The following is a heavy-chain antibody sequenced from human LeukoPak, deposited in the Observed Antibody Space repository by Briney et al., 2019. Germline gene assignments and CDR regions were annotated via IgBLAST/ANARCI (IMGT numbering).Heavy chain of an antibody. J-gene: IGHJ4*02. V-gene: IGHV4-39*07. CDR2: IYHSGST. D-gene: IGHD3-22*01. Sequence: SSETLSLTCTVSGGSISSSSYYWGWIRQPPGKEMEWIGGIYHSGSTYYNPSLKSRVTISVDTSKNQFSLKLSSVTAADTAVYYCARDPYYYDSSGFSPYYFDYWGQGTLVTVSS. CDR1: GGSISSSSYY. CDR3: ARDPYYYDSSGFSPYYFDY.